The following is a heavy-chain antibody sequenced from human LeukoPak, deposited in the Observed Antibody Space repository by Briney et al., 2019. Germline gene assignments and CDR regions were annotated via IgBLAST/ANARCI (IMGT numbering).Heavy chain of an antibody. Sequence: RSGGSLRLSCAASGFIFSNYAMHWVRQAPGKGLEWVTIISSDGRNKYYADSVLGRFTISRDNSKNTLYLQMNSLTAEDTAVYYCARDTRTTSDWYGLDYWGQGTLVTVSS. V-gene: IGHV3-30*04. CDR3: ARDTRTTSDWYGLDY. D-gene: IGHD6-19*01. CDR2: ISSDGRNK. J-gene: IGHJ4*02. CDR1: GFIFSNYA.